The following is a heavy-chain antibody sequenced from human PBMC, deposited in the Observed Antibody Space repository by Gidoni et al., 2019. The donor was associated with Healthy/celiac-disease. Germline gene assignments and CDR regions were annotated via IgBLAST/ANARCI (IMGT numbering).Heavy chain of an antibody. Sequence: QLQLQESGPGLVKPSETLSLTCTVSGGSISSSSYYWGWIRQPPGKVLEWIGSIYYSGSTYYNPSLKSRVTISGDTSKNQFSLKLSSVTAADTAVYYCARYEGQWLKHYFDYWGQGTLVTVSS. J-gene: IGHJ4*02. V-gene: IGHV4-39*01. D-gene: IGHD6-19*01. CDR2: IYYSGST. CDR3: ARYEGQWLKHYFDY. CDR1: GGSISSSSYY.